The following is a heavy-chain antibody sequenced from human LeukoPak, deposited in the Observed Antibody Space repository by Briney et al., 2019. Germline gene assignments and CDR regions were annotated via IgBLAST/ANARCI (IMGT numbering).Heavy chain of an antibody. CDR1: KYTFTSYY. V-gene: IGHV1-46*01. CDR2: INPSGGST. Sequence: ASVKVSCKASKYTFTSYYIHWVRQAPGQGLEWMGIINPSGGSTSYPQKFQGRVTMTRDTSISTAYMELSRLRSDDTAVYYCARAPDSIRAFDIWGQGTMVTVSS. CDR3: ARAPDSIRAFDI. J-gene: IGHJ3*02.